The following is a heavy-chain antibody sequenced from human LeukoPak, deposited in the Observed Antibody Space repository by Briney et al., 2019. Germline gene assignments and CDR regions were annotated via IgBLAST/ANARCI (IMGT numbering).Heavy chain of an antibody. CDR2: ISGSGGST. CDR3: AKDLPSMTYYYPAPLDY. CDR1: GFTFSSYA. Sequence: GGSLRLSCAASGFTFSSYAMSWVRQAPGKGLEWVSAISGSGGSTYYAHSVKGRFTISRDNSKNTLYLQMNSLRAEDTAVYYCAKDLPSMTYYYPAPLDYWGQGTLVTVSS. D-gene: IGHD3-10*01. V-gene: IGHV3-23*01. J-gene: IGHJ4*02.